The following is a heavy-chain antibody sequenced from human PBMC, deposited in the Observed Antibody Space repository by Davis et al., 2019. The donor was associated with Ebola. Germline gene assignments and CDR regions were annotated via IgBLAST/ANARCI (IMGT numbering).Heavy chain of an antibody. V-gene: IGHV3-20*04. D-gene: IGHD6-6*01. CDR2: INWNGGST. Sequence: GESLKISCAAFGFTFDDYAMTWVRQAPGKGLEWVSGINWNGGSTGYADSVKGRFTISRDNAKNSLYLRLNSLRAEDTAVYYCARGAEDSSSFYYYYGMDVWGKGTTVTVSS. J-gene: IGHJ6*04. CDR3: ARGAEDSSSFYYYYGMDV. CDR1: GFTFDDYA.